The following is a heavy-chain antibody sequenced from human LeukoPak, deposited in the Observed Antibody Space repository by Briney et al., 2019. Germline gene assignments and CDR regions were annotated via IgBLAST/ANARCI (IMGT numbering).Heavy chain of an antibody. J-gene: IGHJ4*02. V-gene: IGHV4-59*08. CDR1: GGSISIYY. Sequence: NSSETLSLTCTVSGGSISIYYWSWIRQPPGKGLEWIGNIYYSGSTNYNPSLKSRVTISVDTSKNQFSLKLNSVTAADTAVYYCARRIGDRDPFDYWGQGTLVTVSS. CDR2: IYYSGST. D-gene: IGHD3-16*01. CDR3: ARRIGDRDPFDY.